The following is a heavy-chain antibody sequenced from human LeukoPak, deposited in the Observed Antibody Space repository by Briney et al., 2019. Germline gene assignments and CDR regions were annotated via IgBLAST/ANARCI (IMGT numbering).Heavy chain of an antibody. D-gene: IGHD3-10*01. Sequence: SETLSLTCAVSGYSITSSSWWGWIRQPPGKGLEWIGYIYHSGTTYYNPSLQSRVTMSVGTSKNQFSLKLSSVTAVDTAVYYCARKENVYYYFDYWGQGTPVTVSS. CDR2: IYHSGTT. CDR3: ARKENVYYYFDY. J-gene: IGHJ4*02. V-gene: IGHV4-28*01. CDR1: GYSITSSSW.